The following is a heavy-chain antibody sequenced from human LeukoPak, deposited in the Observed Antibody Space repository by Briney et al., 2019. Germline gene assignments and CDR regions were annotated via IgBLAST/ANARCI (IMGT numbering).Heavy chain of an antibody. Sequence: GRSLRLSCAASGFTFSNYNMNWVRHAPGKGLEWGSYIGKIRATIYYADSVKGRFTISRDNAKNSLYLQMNGLRDEGTAMYYCARDAYCIGECHYFFDYWGQGTLVTVSS. CDR1: GFTFSNYN. CDR2: IGKIRATI. CDR3: ARDAYCIGECHYFFDY. J-gene: IGHJ4*02. V-gene: IGHV3-48*02. D-gene: IGHD2-21*01.